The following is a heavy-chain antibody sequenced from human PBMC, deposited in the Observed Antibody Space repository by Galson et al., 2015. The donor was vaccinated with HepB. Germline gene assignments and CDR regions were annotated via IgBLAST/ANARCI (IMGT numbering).Heavy chain of an antibody. CDR3: ARVEGNLAAAGSHFDY. D-gene: IGHD6-13*01. Sequence: SVKVSCKASGYNFAYDGISWVQRAPGQGLEWMGWISAYNGNRNYAQKFQGRITMTTDTSTTTAYMELRSLRSDDTAIYYCARVEGNLAAAGSHFDYWGRGTLVTVSS. V-gene: IGHV1-18*01. J-gene: IGHJ4*02. CDR2: ISAYNGNR. CDR1: GYNFAYDG.